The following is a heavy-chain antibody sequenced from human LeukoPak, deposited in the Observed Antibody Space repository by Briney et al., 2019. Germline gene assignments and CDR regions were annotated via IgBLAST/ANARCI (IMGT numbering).Heavy chain of an antibody. CDR1: GGSISSYY. Sequence: SETLSLTCTVSGGSISSYYWSWIRQPPGKGLEWIGYIYHSGSTDYNPSLKSRVTISVDTSKSQFSLKLTSVTAADTAVYYCATLTTVVTAYYFDYWGQGTLVTVSS. V-gene: IGHV4-4*09. D-gene: IGHD4-23*01. CDR3: ATLTTVVTAYYFDY. J-gene: IGHJ4*02. CDR2: IYHSGST.